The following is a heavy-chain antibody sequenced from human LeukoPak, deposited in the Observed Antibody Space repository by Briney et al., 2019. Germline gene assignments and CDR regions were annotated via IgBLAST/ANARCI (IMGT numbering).Heavy chain of an antibody. J-gene: IGHJ4*02. CDR3: ARTIVVVPAAILYFDG. CDR1: GGSISSYY. D-gene: IGHD2-2*01. CDR2: IYYSGST. V-gene: IGHV4-59*01. Sequence: SEPLSLTCTVSGGSISSYYWSWLRQPPGKGLEWVGYIYYSGSTNYNPSLKSRVTISVDKSKNQFSLKLSSVTAADTAVYYCARTIVVVPAAILYFDGWGQGTLVTVSS.